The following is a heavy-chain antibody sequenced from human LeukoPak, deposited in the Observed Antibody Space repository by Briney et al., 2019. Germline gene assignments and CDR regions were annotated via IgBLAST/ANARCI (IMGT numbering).Heavy chain of an antibody. CDR2: SPYNSNT. CDR1: GYTFTSYG. V-gene: IGHV1-18*04. CDR3: ASRDDYGDKFYFDY. D-gene: IGHD4-17*01. Sequence: ASVKVSCKASGYTFTSYGISWVRQAPGQGLEWMGWSPYNSNTNYAQKFQGRVTMTTDTSTSTAYMELSSLRSEDTAVYYCASRDDYGDKFYFDYWGQGTLVTVSS. J-gene: IGHJ4*02.